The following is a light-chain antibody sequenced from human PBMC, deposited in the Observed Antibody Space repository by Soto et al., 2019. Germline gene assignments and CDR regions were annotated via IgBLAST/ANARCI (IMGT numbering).Light chain of an antibody. CDR1: SSNIEIGRNN. Sequence: QSVLTQAPSASGTPGQRVTISCSGSSSNIEIGRNNVNWYQQLPGTAPRLLIYSNNQRPSGVPDRFSGSRSGTSASLAISGLQSEDEADYYCPAWEDSLNGYVFGTGTKLTVL. V-gene: IGLV1-44*01. J-gene: IGLJ1*01. CDR2: SNN. CDR3: PAWEDSLNGYV.